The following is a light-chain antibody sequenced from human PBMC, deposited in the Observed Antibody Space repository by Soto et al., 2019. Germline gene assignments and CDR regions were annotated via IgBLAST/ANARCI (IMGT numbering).Light chain of an antibody. J-gene: IGKJ4*01. CDR2: GAS. V-gene: IGKV3-15*01. CDR1: QSITTN. CDR3: QQYNDWPPLT. Sequence: EKVLTQSPVTLSVSLGERATLSCRASQSITTNLAWYQQKPGQAPRLLIFGASNRATGIPARFSGSGSGTEFPLTLSSLQSEDSAIYYCQQYNDWPPLTFGGGTKVEI.